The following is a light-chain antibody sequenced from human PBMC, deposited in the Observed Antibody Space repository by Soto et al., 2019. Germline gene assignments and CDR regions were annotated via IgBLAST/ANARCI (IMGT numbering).Light chain of an antibody. V-gene: IGKV3-20*01. J-gene: IGKJ1*01. CDR1: QSVSNNY. Sequence: EIVLTQSPGTLSLSPGERATLSCRASQSVSNNYLAWYQQKPGQAPRLLIYGASNRATGIPDRFSGSGSGTDFTLTISRLEPEDFALYYCQQYGSSPPTFGQGTKVDNK. CDR3: QQYGSSPPT. CDR2: GAS.